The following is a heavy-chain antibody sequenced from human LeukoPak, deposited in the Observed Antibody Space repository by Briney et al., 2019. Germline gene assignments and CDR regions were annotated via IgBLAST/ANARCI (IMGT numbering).Heavy chain of an antibody. V-gene: IGHV4-38-2*02. D-gene: IGHD3-9*01. J-gene: IGHJ4*02. CDR1: DYSISSGYY. Sequence: SETLSLTCTVSDYSISSGYYWGWIRQPPGKGLEWIGSIYYSGNTYYNPSLKSRVTMSVDTSKNQFSLKLNSVTAADTAVYYCARRTILTGSDYWGQGTQVTVSS. CDR3: ARRTILTGSDY. CDR2: IYYSGNT.